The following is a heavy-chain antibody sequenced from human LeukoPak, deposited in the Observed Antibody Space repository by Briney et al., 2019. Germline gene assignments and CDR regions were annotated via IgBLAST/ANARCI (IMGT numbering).Heavy chain of an antibody. V-gene: IGHV1-8*01. Sequence: ASVKVSCKASGYTFTSYDINWVRQATGQGLEWMGWMNPNSGNTGYAQKFQGRVTMTRNTSISTAYMELSSLRSEDTAVYYCARAVTDSSGYYYWFDPWGQGTLVTVFS. J-gene: IGHJ5*02. CDR1: GYTFTSYD. D-gene: IGHD3-22*01. CDR3: ARAVTDSSGYYYWFDP. CDR2: MNPNSGNT.